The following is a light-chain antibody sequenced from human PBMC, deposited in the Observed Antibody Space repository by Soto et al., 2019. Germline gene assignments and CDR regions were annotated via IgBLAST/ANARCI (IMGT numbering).Light chain of an antibody. CDR3: QQYNSYSYT. V-gene: IGKV1-5*03. Sequence: DIQMTQSPSTLSASVGDRVTITCRASESISTWLAWFQQKPGKAPKLLIYKASSLESEVPSRFTGSGSGTEVTLTISSLQPDDLATYYCQQYNSYSYTFGQGTKLEIK. CDR2: KAS. CDR1: ESISTW. J-gene: IGKJ2*01.